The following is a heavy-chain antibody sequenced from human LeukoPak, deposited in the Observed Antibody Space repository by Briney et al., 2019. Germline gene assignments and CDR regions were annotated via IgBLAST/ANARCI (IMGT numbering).Heavy chain of an antibody. V-gene: IGHV4-34*01. Sequence: SETLSLTCGVYGGSFSGYYWTWIRQPPGRGLEWIGEINHSGITNYNPSLKSRVTISIDTSKSQFSLKLNSVTAADTAVYYCSRGLSDVYWGQGTLVTVSS. CDR1: GGSFSGYY. CDR2: INHSGIT. CDR3: SRGLSDVY. J-gene: IGHJ4*02.